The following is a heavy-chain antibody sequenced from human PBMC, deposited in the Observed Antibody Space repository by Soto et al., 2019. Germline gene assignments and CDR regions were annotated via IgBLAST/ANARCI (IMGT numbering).Heavy chain of an antibody. CDR2: VYYSGTT. Sequence: QVQLQESGPGLLKPSETLSLTCSVSGGSVSNKTYYWSCIRQPPGKRLEWIGYVYYSGTTNYNPSLKSRVTISVDLSKNQFSLRLSSVTTADTALYYCARTTAVPNTLRSRYFFDYWGQGTLVTVSS. D-gene: IGHD4-17*01. J-gene: IGHJ4*02. CDR1: GGSVSNKTYY. CDR3: ARTTAVPNTLRSRYFFDY. V-gene: IGHV4-61*01.